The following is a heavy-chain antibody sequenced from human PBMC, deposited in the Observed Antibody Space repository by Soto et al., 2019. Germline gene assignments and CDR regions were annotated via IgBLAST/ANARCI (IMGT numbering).Heavy chain of an antibody. J-gene: IGHJ5*02. CDR1: GGSISSGAYY. V-gene: IGHV4-30-4*01. CDR3: ARVITTVNWFDP. CDR2: IYYSGST. Sequence: QVQLQESGPGLVKPSQTLSLTCTVSGGSISSGAYYWRWIRQPPGKGLEWIGYIYYSGSTYYNPSLKSRVTISVDTSKNPFSLKLSSVTAADTAVYYCARVITTVNWFDPWGQGTLVTVSS. D-gene: IGHD4-17*01.